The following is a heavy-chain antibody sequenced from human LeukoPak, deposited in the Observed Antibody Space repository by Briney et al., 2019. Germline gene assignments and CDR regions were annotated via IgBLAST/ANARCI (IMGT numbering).Heavy chain of an antibody. CDR2: IIPIFGTA. CDR3: ARDFCSTSCNLGY. Sequence: GASVKVSCKASGGTFSSYAISRVRQAPGQGLEWMGGIIPIFGTANYAQKFQGRVTITADESTSTAYMELSSLRSEDTAVYYCARDFCSTSCNLGYWGQGTLVTVSS. CDR1: GGTFSSYA. J-gene: IGHJ4*02. V-gene: IGHV1-69*13. D-gene: IGHD2-2*01.